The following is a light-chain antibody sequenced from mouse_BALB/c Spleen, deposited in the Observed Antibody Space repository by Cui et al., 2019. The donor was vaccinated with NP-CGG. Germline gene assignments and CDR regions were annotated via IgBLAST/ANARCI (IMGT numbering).Light chain of an antibody. CDR1: TGAVTTSNY. Sequence: QAVVTQESALTTSPGGTVTLTCRSSTGAVTTSNYANWVQEKPDHLFTGLIGGTNNRPPGVPARFSGSLIGDKAALTITGAQTEEEAIYFCALWYSNHWVFGGGTKLTVL. V-gene: IGLV1*01. CDR3: ALWYSNHWV. J-gene: IGLJ1*01. CDR2: GTN.